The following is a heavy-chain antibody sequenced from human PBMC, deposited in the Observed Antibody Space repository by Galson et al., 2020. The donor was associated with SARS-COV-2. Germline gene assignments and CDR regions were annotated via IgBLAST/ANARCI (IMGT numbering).Heavy chain of an antibody. CDR1: GGSISSYY. CDR2: IYYSGST. V-gene: IGHV4-59*01. Sequence: SETLSLTCTVSGGSISSYYWSWIRQPPGKGLEWIGYIYYSGSTNYNPSLKSRVTISVDTSKNQFSLKLSSVTAADTAVYYCARVEMATITMHYWGQGTLVTVSS. CDR3: ARVEMATITMHY. J-gene: IGHJ4*02. D-gene: IGHD5-12*01.